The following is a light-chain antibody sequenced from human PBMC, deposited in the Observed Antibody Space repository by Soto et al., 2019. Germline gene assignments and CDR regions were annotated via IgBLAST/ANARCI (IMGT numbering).Light chain of an antibody. J-gene: IGLJ1*01. CDR1: SSDVGGYNY. V-gene: IGLV2-14*03. CDR3: CSYTTSSTYV. Sequence: QSVLTQPASVSGSPGQSIAISCTGTSSDVGGYNYVSWYQQHPGKAPKLMIYDVSNRPPGVSNRFSGSKSGNTASLTISGLQAEDEADYYSCSYTTSSTYVFGTGTKVTVL. CDR2: DVS.